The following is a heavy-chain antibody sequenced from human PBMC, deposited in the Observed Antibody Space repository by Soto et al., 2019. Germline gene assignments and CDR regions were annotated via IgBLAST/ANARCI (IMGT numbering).Heavy chain of an antibody. CDR3: AKGFVSGQLPNHYYYGVDV. CDR1: GYSFTSSY. CDR2: INPNDGTT. J-gene: IGHJ6*02. D-gene: IGHD6-6*01. V-gene: IGHV1-46*01. Sequence: QEQLVQSGAEVKKPGASVKVSCKASGYSFTSSYMHWLRQAPGQGPEWMGMINPNDGTTTNAQRFKGRVNMTTDTSTTSVYMELSSLRSEDTAVYYCAKGFVSGQLPNHYYYGVDVWGQGTTVTVSS.